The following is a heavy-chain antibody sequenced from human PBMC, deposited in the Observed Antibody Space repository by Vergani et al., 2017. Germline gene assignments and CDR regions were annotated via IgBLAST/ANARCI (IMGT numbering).Heavy chain of an antibody. D-gene: IGHD6-13*01. J-gene: IGHJ5*02. CDR3: CIAAAGTDRWFDP. CDR2: IYTSGST. CDR1: GGSISSGSYY. Sequence: QLQLQESGPGLVKPSETLSLTCTVSGGSISSGSYYWSWIRQPAGKGLEWIGRIYTSGSTNYNPSLKSRVTISVDTSKNQFSLKLSSVTAADTAVYYCCIAAAGTDRWFDPWGQGTLVTVSS. V-gene: IGHV4-61*02.